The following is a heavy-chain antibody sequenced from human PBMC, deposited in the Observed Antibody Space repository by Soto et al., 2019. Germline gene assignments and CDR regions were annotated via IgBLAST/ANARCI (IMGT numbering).Heavy chain of an antibody. J-gene: IGHJ1*01. V-gene: IGHV1-18*01. D-gene: IGHD1-1*01. Sequence: QVQLVQSGAEVREPGASVKVSCKASGYTFTNYGVSWVRQAPGQGLEWMGWIGGYKGNTNYAQKLQGRVTLTTDTATSTPYMARRSRRSADTAAYYCAPPPFATGTPSGDWGPGSLVTVSS. CDR2: IGGYKGNT. CDR1: GYTFTNYG. CDR3: APPPFATGTPSGD.